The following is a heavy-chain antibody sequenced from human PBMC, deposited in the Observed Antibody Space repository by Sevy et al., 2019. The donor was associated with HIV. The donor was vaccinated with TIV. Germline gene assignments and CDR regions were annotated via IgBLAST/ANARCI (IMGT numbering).Heavy chain of an antibody. V-gene: IGHV4-59*01. J-gene: IGHJ3*02. CDR2: IYYSGST. CDR1: GGSISSYY. D-gene: IGHD3-22*01. Sequence: SETLSLTCNVSGGSISSYYWSWIRQPPGKGLEWIGYIYYSGSTNYNPSLKSRLSISVDTSKNQYSLRLSSVTAAETAVYYCAREGGGTYYYDSSGYYPHDAFDIWGQGTMVTVSS. CDR3: AREGGGTYYYDSSGYYPHDAFDI.